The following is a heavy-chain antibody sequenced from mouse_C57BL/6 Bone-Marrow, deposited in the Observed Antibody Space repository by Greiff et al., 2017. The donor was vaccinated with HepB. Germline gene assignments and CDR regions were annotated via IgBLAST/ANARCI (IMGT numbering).Heavy chain of an antibody. V-gene: IGHV5-4*01. CDR2: ISDGGSYT. Sequence: EVKLVESGGGLVKPGGSLKLSCAASGFTFSSYAMSWVRQTPEKRLEWVATISDGGSYTYYPDNVKGRFTISRDNAKNNLYLQMSHLKSEDTAMYYCARDPSIYYDYDEFAYWGQGTLVTVSA. J-gene: IGHJ3*01. CDR1: GFTFSSYA. D-gene: IGHD2-4*01. CDR3: ARDPSIYYDYDEFAY.